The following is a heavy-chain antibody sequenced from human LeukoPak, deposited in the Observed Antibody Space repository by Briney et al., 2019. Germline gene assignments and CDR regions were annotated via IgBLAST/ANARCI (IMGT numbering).Heavy chain of an antibody. CDR1: GYTFTSYA. D-gene: IGHD3/OR15-3a*01. Sequence: GASVKVSCKTSGYTFTSYAMNWVRQAPGQGLEWMGWINTNTGNPTYAQGSTGRFVFSLDTSVSTAYLEISSLKAEDTAVYYCARVGAPMIWYYFDYWGQGTLVTVSS. CDR3: ARVGAPMIWYYFDY. J-gene: IGHJ4*02. CDR2: INTNTGNP. V-gene: IGHV7-4-1*02.